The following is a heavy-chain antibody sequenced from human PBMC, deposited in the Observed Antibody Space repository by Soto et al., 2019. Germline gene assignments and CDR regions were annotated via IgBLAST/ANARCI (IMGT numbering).Heavy chain of an antibody. V-gene: IGHV4-38-2*02. CDR2: IHHTGST. D-gene: IGHD5-18*01. CDR1: GYSISSGYY. J-gene: IGHJ4*02. Sequence: SETLSLTCAVSGYSISSGYYWGWVRQPPGKGLEWLGSIHHTGSTYYNPSLKSRVTTSVDTSKNQFSLKLSSVTAADTAVYYCTRDLGETSMAYWGQGTLVTVSS. CDR3: TRDLGETSMAY.